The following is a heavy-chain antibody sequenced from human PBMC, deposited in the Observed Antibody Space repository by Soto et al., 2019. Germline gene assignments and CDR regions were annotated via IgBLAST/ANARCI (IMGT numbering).Heavy chain of an antibody. D-gene: IGHD5-12*01. V-gene: IGHV3-23*01. CDR1: GFTFTSFA. J-gene: IGHJ1*01. CDR2: VSGNGATT. CDR3: LKTSYCCDTRGYADYFQH. Sequence: GGSLRLSCAASGFTFTSFAMSWVRQAPGKGLEWVAAVSGNGATTHYADSVKGRFTVSRDNSWNTVYLQLNSLRAEDTAVFYCLKTSYCCDTRGYADYFQHWGQGTLATVSS.